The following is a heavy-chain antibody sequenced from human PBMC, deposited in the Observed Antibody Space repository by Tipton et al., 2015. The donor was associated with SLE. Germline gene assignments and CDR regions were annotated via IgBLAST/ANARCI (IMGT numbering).Heavy chain of an antibody. V-gene: IGHV4-59*01. Sequence: TLSLTCTVSGGSISSYYWSWIRQPPGKGLEWIGYIYYSGSTNYNPSLKSRVTISVDTSKNQFSLKLSSVTAADTAVYYCARSIAARRTTSYYMDVGGKGTTVTVSS. CDR3: ARSIAARRTTSYYMDV. J-gene: IGHJ6*03. D-gene: IGHD6-6*01. CDR1: GGSISSYY. CDR2: IYYSGST.